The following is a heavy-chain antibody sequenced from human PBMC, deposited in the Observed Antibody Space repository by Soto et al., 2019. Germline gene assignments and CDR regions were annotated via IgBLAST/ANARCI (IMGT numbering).Heavy chain of an antibody. CDR1: GFTFDDYT. CDR2: ISWDGGST. Sequence: GGSLRLSCAASGFTFDDYTMHWVRQAPGKGPEWVSLISWDGGSTYYADSVKGRFTISRDNSKNSLYLQMNSLRTEDTALYYCAKDYSSSWSNFDYWGQGTLVTVSS. V-gene: IGHV3-43*01. J-gene: IGHJ4*02. D-gene: IGHD6-13*01. CDR3: AKDYSSSWSNFDY.